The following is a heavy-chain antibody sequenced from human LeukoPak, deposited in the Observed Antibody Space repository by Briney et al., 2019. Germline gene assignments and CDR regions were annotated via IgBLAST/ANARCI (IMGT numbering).Heavy chain of an antibody. CDR2: IIPIFGAT. CDR3: ARRWPHSSGYYLFDY. J-gene: IGHJ4*02. D-gene: IGHD3-22*01. V-gene: IGHV1-69*05. CDR1: GGTFSSHG. Sequence: SVKVSCKASGGTFSSHGFRWVRQAPGQGLEWMGGIIPIFGATNYAQKFQGRVTITTDDSTSTGYMELSSLRSEDTAVYYCARRWPHSSGYYLFDYWGQGTLVTVSS.